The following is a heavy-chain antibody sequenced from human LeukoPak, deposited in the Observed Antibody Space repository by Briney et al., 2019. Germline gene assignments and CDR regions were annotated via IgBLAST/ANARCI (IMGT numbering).Heavy chain of an antibody. Sequence: SETLSLTCAVYGGSFSGYYWSWIRQPPGKGLEWIEEINHSGSTNYNPSLKSRVTISVDTSKNQFSLKLSSVTAADTAVYHCADLVPEYCSGGSCYSGAFDIWGQGTMVTVSS. CDR1: GGSFSGYY. V-gene: IGHV4-34*01. CDR3: ADLVPEYCSGGSCYSGAFDI. CDR2: INHSGST. D-gene: IGHD2-15*01. J-gene: IGHJ3*02.